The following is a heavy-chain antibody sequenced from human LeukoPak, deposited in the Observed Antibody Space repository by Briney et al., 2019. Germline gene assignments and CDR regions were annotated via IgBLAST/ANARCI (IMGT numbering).Heavy chain of an antibody. Sequence: ASVKVSCKASGYTFTDYYMHWVRQAPGQGLEWMGWLNPNSGDTNYAQKFQGRVSMTRDTSISTAYMDLSDLRSDDTAVYYCARGRNIEMTAMSGGSDYWGQGTLVTVSS. CDR2: LNPNSGDT. CDR3: ARGRNIEMTAMSGGSDY. J-gene: IGHJ4*02. CDR1: GYTFTDYY. D-gene: IGHD5-24*01. V-gene: IGHV1-2*02.